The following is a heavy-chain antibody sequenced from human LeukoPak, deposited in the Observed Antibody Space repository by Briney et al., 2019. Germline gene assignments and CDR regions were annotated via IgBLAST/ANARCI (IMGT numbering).Heavy chain of an antibody. V-gene: IGHV1-69*13. D-gene: IGHD3-9*01. CDR3: ARVSEGRLRYLYFQH. Sequence: SVKVSCKASGGTFSSYAISWVRQAPGQGLEWMGGIIPIFGTANYAQKFQGRVTITADESTSAAYMELSSLRSEDTAVYYCARVSEGRLRYLYFQHWGQGTLVTVSS. J-gene: IGHJ1*01. CDR2: IIPIFGTA. CDR1: GGTFSSYA.